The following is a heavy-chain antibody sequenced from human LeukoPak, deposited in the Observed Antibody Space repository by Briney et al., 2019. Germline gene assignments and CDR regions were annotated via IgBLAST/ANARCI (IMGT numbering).Heavy chain of an antibody. CDR1: GFTFNSYA. Sequence: PGGSLRLSCTASGFTFNSYAMSWVRQAPGKGLEWVSGINWNGGSTGYADSVKGRFTISRDNAKNSLYLQMNSLRAEDTALYYCAIQYYDFWSGSIYWGQGTLVTVSS. CDR3: AIQYYDFWSGSIY. CDR2: INWNGGST. J-gene: IGHJ4*02. V-gene: IGHV3-20*04. D-gene: IGHD3-3*01.